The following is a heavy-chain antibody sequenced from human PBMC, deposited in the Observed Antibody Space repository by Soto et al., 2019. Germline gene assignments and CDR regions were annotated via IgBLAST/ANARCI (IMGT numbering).Heavy chain of an antibody. CDR3: AREPWVTRGLSHTRRPRGQY. CDR1: GYTFTSYD. D-gene: IGHD3-16*01. Sequence: GASVKVSCKASGYTFTSYDINWVRQATGQGLEWMGWMNPNSGNTGYAQKFQGRVTMTRNTSISTAYMELSSLRSEDTAVYYCAREPWVTRGLSHTRRPRGQYWGQGTLVTVSS. J-gene: IGHJ4*02. CDR2: MNPNSGNT. V-gene: IGHV1-8*01.